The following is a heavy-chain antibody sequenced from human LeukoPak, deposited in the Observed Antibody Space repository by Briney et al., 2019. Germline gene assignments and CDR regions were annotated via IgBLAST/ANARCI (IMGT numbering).Heavy chain of an antibody. CDR1: GGSFSGYY. J-gene: IGHJ6*03. CDR2: IYYSGST. CDR3: ARGRKIYYYYYMDV. V-gene: IGHV4-59*01. Sequence: SETLSLTCAVYGGSFSGYYWSWIRQPPGKGLEWIGYIYYSGSTNYNPSLKSRVTISVDTSKNQFSLKLSSVTAADTAVYYCARGRKIYYYYYMDVWGKGTTVTVSS.